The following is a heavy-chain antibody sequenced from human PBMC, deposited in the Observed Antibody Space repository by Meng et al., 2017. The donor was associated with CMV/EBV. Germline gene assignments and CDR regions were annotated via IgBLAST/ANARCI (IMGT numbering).Heavy chain of an antibody. CDR1: GFIFSSYA. D-gene: IGHD2-2*01. CDR2: ISYDGSNK. J-gene: IGHJ4*02. Sequence: GGSLRLSCAASGFIFSSYAMHWVRQAPGKGLEWVAVISYDGSNKYYADSVKGRFTISRDNSKNTLYLQMNSLRASDTAVYYCAREYCSSISCYWGFRYWGQGTLVTVSS. CDR3: AREYCSSISCYWGFRY. V-gene: IGHV3-30-3*01.